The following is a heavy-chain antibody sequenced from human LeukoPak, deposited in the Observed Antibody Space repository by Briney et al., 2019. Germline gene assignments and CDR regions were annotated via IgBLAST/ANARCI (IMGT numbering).Heavy chain of an antibody. CDR2: IYHSGTT. CDR3: ASWVSSWYTRSAFDI. Sequence: YPSGTLSLTCAVSGGSISSSNWWIWVRQPPGKGLEWIGEIYHSGTTNYNPSLKSRVTISVDKSKNQFSLKLSSVTAPDTAVYYCASWVSSWYTRSAFDIWGQGTMVTVSS. D-gene: IGHD6-13*01. J-gene: IGHJ3*02. CDR1: GGSISSSNW. V-gene: IGHV4-4*02.